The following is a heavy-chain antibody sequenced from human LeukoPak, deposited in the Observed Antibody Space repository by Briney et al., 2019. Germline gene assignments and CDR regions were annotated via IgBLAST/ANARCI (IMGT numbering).Heavy chain of an antibody. V-gene: IGHV3-30*18. D-gene: IGHD3-9*01. CDR2: ISYDGSNK. CDR1: GFTFSSYG. J-gene: IGHJ4*02. CDR3: AKDLRTLRYFDWSKEVGY. Sequence: PGGSLRLSCAASGFTFSSYGMHWVRQAPGKGLEWVAVISYDGSNKYYADFVKGRFTISRDNSKNTLYLQMNSLRAEDTAVYYCAKDLRTLRYFDWSKEVGYWGQGTLVTVSS.